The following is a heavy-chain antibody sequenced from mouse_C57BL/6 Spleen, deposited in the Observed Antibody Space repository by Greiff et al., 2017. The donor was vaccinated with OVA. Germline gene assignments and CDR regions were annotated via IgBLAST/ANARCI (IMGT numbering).Heavy chain of an antibody. CDR1: GYAFSSSW. D-gene: IGHD3-2*02. J-gene: IGHJ4*01. CDR2: IYPGDGDT. V-gene: IGHV1-82*01. CDR3: TIDSSGSNYYAMDY. Sequence: VQLQQSGPELVKPGASVKISCKASGYAFSSSWMNWVKQRPGKGLEWIGRIYPGDGDTNYNGKFKGKATLTADKSSSTAYMQLSSLTSEDSAVYFCTIDSSGSNYYAMDYWGQGTSVTVSS.